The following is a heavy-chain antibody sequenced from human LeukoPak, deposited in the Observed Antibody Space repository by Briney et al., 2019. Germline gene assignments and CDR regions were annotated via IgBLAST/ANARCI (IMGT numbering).Heavy chain of an antibody. Sequence: GESLKISCKVSGYSSSTYWITWVRQMPGGALEWMGRIRPSDSEPNYSPSFQGHVTISADRSINTVYLQWSSLRASDTAIYFCARHYSNDHTLFDFWGQGALVTVST. CDR2: IRPSDSEP. D-gene: IGHD2-21*01. CDR3: ARHYSNDHTLFDF. J-gene: IGHJ4*02. CDR1: GYSSSTYW. V-gene: IGHV5-10-1*01.